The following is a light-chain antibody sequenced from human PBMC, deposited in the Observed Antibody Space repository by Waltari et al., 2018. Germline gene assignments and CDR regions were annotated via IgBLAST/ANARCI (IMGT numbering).Light chain of an antibody. CDR3: QQRSNWPGT. J-gene: IGKJ1*01. CDR1: QSVSSY. V-gene: IGKV3-11*01. Sequence: EIVLTQAPATPSLSPGERATLSCRASQSVSSYLAWYQQKPGQAPRLLIYDTSNRATGIPARFSGSGYGTDFTLTISSLEPEDCAVYYCQQRSNWPGTFGQGTKVEIK. CDR2: DTS.